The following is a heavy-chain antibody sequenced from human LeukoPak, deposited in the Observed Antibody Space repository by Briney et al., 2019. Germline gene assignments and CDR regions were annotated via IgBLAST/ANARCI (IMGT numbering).Heavy chain of an antibody. CDR3: ARLGSSSWYASYYYGMDV. Sequence: SETLSLTCTVSGGSISSYYWSWIRQPPGKGLEWIGYIYYSGSTNYNPSLKNRVTISVDTSKNQFSLKLSSVTAADTAVYYCARLGSSSWYASYYYGMDVWGQGTTVTVSS. J-gene: IGHJ6*02. D-gene: IGHD6-13*01. V-gene: IGHV4-59*08. CDR2: IYYSGST. CDR1: GGSISSYY.